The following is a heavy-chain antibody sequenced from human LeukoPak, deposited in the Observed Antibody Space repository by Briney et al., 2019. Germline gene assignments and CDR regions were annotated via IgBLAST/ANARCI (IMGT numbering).Heavy chain of an antibody. CDR1: GFTFSSYG. D-gene: IGHD4-17*01. V-gene: IGHV3-30*18. J-gene: IGHJ4*02. Sequence: GGSLRLSCAASGFTFSSYGMHWVRQAPGKGLERVAVISYDGSKKYYADSVKGRFTISRDNSKNTLYLQMNSLRAEDTAVYYCAKESYGDYVVDYWGQGTLVTVSS. CDR2: ISYDGSKK. CDR3: AKESYGDYVVDY.